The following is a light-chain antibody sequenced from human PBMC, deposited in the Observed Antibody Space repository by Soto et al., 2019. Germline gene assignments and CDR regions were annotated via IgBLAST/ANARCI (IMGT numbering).Light chain of an antibody. J-gene: IGKJ4*01. CDR3: QQYNNWPSLT. Sequence: EIVMTQSPATLSVSPGERATLSCRASQSVSSNLAWYQQKPGQAPRLLIYGASTRATGIPARFSGSGSGTEFTLTISSLQSEDFVVYYCQQYNNWPSLTFGGGTMVEIK. CDR1: QSVSSN. V-gene: IGKV3-15*01. CDR2: GAS.